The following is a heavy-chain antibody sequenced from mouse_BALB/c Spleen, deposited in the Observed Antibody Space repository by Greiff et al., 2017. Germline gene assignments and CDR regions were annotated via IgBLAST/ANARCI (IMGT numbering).Heavy chain of an antibody. V-gene: IGHV1-69*02. CDR1: GYTFTSYW. CDR2: IYPSDSYT. D-gene: IGHD1-2*01. Sequence: QVQLKQPGAELVRPGASVKLSCKASGYTFTSYWINWVKQRPGQGLEWIGNIYPSDSYTNYNQKFKDKATLTVDKSSSTAYMQLSSPTSEDSAVYYCTRSILRLPDAMDYWGQGTSVTVSS. CDR3: TRSILRLPDAMDY. J-gene: IGHJ4*01.